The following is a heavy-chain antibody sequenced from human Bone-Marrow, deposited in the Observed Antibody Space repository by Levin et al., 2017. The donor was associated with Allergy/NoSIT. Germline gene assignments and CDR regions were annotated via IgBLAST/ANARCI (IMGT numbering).Heavy chain of an antibody. V-gene: IGHV3-53*01. CDR1: GFTVSSRH. J-gene: IGHJ4*02. Sequence: QPGGSLRLSCAASGFTVSSRHISWVRQPPRKGLEWLSFIYSDGRTHYADSVKGRFTISRDDSTNTLHLQMNSLRAEDTAVYYCARGNVGPYYFDSWGQGTLVSVSS. D-gene: IGHD1-26*01. CDR2: IYSDGRT. CDR3: ARGNVGPYYFDS.